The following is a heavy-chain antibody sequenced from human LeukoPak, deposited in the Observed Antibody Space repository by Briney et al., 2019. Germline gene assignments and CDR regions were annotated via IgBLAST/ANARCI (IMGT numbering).Heavy chain of an antibody. CDR2: ISYDGSNK. Sequence: GGSLRLSCAASGFTFSGYWMSWVRQAPGKGLEWVAVISYDGSNKYYADSVKGRFTISRDNSKNTLYLQMNSLRAEDTAVYYCAKDSTLTAEYFDYWGQGTLVTVSS. D-gene: IGHD1-14*01. CDR1: GFTFSGYW. V-gene: IGHV3-30*18. J-gene: IGHJ4*02. CDR3: AKDSTLTAEYFDY.